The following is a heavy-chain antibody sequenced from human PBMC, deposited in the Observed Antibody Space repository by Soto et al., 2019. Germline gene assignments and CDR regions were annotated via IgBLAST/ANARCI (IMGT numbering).Heavy chain of an antibody. CDR1: GFTFNSYG. CDR2: ISFDGRNT. D-gene: IGHD5-12*01. CDR3: ARDHDEDFGYDLDYFDY. V-gene: IGHV3-30*03. J-gene: IGHJ4*02. Sequence: PGGSLRLSCAASGFTFNSYGMYWVRQAPGKGLEWVVVISFDGRNTYYADSVKGRFTISRDNANKSLYLQMDSLRIEDTAFYFCARDHDEDFGYDLDYFDYWGQGTLVTVSS.